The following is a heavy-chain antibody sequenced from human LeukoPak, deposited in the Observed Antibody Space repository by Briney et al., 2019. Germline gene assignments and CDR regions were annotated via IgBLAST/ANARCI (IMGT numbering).Heavy chain of an antibody. J-gene: IGHJ4*02. CDR1: GYTLSNYA. CDR2: INVYNGKT. V-gene: IGHV1-18*01. Sequence: GASVKVSCKASGYTLSNYAISWVRQAPGQGLEWMGWINVYNGKTKYAQKFQGRVTVTTDTPTDTAYMELRSLRSDDTAVYYCTTGRYGYSYNYELEYWGQGTLVTVSS. CDR3: TTGRYGYSYNYELEY. D-gene: IGHD5-18*01.